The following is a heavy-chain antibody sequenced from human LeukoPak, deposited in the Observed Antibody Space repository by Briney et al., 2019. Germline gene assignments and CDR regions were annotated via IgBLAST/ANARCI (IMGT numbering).Heavy chain of an antibody. Sequence: PGGSLRLSCSASGSTFSYYAMGWVRQAPGKGLEWVSILYSDGSTYYADSVEGRFTISRDNSKNTLYFQMNSLRVEDTAVYYCAKSERLTMIGGWAPTFDYWGQGTLVTVSS. CDR2: LYSDGST. J-gene: IGHJ4*02. CDR3: AKSERLTMIGGWAPTFDY. CDR1: GSTFSYYA. V-gene: IGHV3-66*01. D-gene: IGHD3-22*01.